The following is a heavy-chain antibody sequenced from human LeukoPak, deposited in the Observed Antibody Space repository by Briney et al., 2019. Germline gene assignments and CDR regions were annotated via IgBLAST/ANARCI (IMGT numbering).Heavy chain of an antibody. Sequence: SETLSLTCTVSGGSISSYYWNWIRQPAGKGLEWIGRIYNSGSTNYNPSLNSRVTMSVDTSKNQFSLKLGSVTAADTAVYYCARGGIAVAGADHWGQGTLVTVSS. D-gene: IGHD6-19*01. CDR3: ARGGIAVAGADH. J-gene: IGHJ4*02. V-gene: IGHV4-4*07. CDR2: IYNSGST. CDR1: GGSISSYY.